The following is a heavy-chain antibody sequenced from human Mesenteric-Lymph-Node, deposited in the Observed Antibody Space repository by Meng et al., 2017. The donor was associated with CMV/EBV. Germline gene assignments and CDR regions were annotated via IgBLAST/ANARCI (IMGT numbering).Heavy chain of an antibody. D-gene: IGHD3-22*01. CDR2: IAYDGRNK. Sequence: GESLKISCAVSGFTFSSYGMHWVRQAPGKGLEWVAVIAYDGRNKYYGDSVKGRFTISRDNSKNTLYLQMNSLRAGDTAVYYCAKDLYKYELKSTFDYWGQGTLVTVSS. V-gene: IGHV3-30*18. CDR1: GFTFSSYG. J-gene: IGHJ4*02. CDR3: AKDLYKYELKSTFDY.